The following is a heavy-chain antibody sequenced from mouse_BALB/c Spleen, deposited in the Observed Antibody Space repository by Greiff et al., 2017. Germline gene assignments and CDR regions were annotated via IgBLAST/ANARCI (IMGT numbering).Heavy chain of an antibody. D-gene: IGHD2-3*01. J-gene: IGHJ4*01. V-gene: IGHV5-4*02. Sequence: EVQRVESGGGLVKPGGSLKLSCAASGFTFSDYYMYWVRQTPEKRLEWVATISDGGSYTYYPDSVKGRFTISRDNAKNNLYLQMSSLKSEDTAMYYCARGDGYYPYAMDYWGQGTSVTVSS. CDR2: ISDGGSYT. CDR1: GFTFSDYY. CDR3: ARGDGYYPYAMDY.